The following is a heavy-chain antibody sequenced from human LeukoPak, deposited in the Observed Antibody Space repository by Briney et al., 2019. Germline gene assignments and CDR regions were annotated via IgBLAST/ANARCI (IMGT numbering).Heavy chain of an antibody. J-gene: IGHJ4*02. CDR2: IGSSGAYI. V-gene: IGHV3-21*06. CDR1: GFTFSDYT. Sequence: GGSLRLSCAASGFTFSDYTMNWVRQAPGKGLEWVSSIGSSGAYIYYADSVKGRFTISRDNAKNSLYLQMNSLRGEDTAVYYCARGGRRFWGQGTLVTVFS. CDR3: ARGGRRF. D-gene: IGHD3-16*01.